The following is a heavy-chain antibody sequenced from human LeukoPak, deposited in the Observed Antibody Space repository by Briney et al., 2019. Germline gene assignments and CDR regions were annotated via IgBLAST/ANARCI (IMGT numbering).Heavy chain of an antibody. CDR1: GYTFTSYY. CDR2: INPNSGGT. V-gene: IGHV1-2*02. D-gene: IGHD2-15*01. Sequence: ASVKVSCKASGYTFTSYYMHWVRQAPGQGLEWMGWINPNSGGTNYAQKFQGRVTMTRDTSISTAYMELSRLRSDDTAVYYCARGAGVVVAAPDAFDIWGQGTMVTVSS. J-gene: IGHJ3*02. CDR3: ARGAGVVVAAPDAFDI.